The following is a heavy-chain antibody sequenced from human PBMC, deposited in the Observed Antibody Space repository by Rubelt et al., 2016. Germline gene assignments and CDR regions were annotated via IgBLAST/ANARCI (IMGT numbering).Heavy chain of an antibody. V-gene: IGHV2-5*02. CDR3: AHKFNSGLDH. D-gene: IGHD6-19*01. CDR1: GFSLSTSRVG. Sequence: QITLKESGPTLVKPTQTLTLTCTFSGFSLSTSRVGVGWIRHPPGKALEWLALIYWDDDKRYSPSLKNRLTITKDTAKNQVVLTMTNMDPVDTATDHCAHKFNSGLDHWGQGTLVTVSS. J-gene: IGHJ4*02. CDR2: IYWDDDK.